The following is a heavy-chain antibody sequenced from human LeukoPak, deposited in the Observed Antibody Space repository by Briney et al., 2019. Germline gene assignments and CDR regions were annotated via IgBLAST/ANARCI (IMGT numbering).Heavy chain of an antibody. CDR2: IYYSGST. CDR3: ARIPEAYYYDSSGYGGLDI. J-gene: IGHJ3*02. CDR1: GGSISSGGYY. V-gene: IGHV4-31*03. D-gene: IGHD3-22*01. Sequence: SETLSLTCTVSGGSISSGGYYWSWIRQHPGKRLEWIGYIYYSGSTYYNPSLKSRVTISVDTSKNQFSLKLSSVTAADTAVYYCARIPEAYYYDSSGYGGLDIWGQGTMVTVSS.